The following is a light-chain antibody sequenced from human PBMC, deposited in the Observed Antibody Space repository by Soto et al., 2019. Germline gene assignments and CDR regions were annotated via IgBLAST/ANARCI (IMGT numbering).Light chain of an antibody. Sequence: QSALTQPASVSGSPGQSITISCTGTSSDVGAYNYVSWYQQHPGKAPKVMISDVSNRPSGVSNRFSGSKSGTTASLTISGLPAEDEADYYCSSYTSSSTLVFGAGTKVTVL. CDR1: SSDVGAYNY. J-gene: IGLJ2*01. CDR2: DVS. CDR3: SSYTSSSTLV. V-gene: IGLV2-14*01.